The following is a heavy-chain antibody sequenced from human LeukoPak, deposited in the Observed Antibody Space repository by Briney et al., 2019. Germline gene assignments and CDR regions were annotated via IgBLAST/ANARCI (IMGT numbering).Heavy chain of an antibody. D-gene: IGHD1-26*01. Sequence: PGGSLRLSCAASGFTFSSYAMHWVRQAPGKGLEWVAVISYDGSNKYYADSVKGRFTISRDNAKNTLYLQMNSLRAGDTAVYYCTRGDFYVGAQDYWGQGTLVAVSS. V-gene: IGHV3-30-3*01. CDR2: ISYDGSNK. CDR1: GFTFSSYA. J-gene: IGHJ4*02. CDR3: TRGDFYVGAQDY.